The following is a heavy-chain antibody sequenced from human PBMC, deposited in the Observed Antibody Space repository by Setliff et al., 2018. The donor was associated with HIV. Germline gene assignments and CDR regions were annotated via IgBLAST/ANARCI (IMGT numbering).Heavy chain of an antibody. J-gene: IGHJ4*02. CDR1: GFSVSNYY. Sequence: PGGSLRLSCAASGFSVSNYYMAWVRQAPGKGLEWVSTIYSDGTTYHADSVKGRFTLSRDNSKNTLFLQMNRLRPEDTAVFYCARLRLFSIALDYWGREPWSPSPQ. D-gene: IGHD6-6*01. V-gene: IGHV3-53*05. CDR2: IYSDGTT. CDR3: ARLRLFSIALDY.